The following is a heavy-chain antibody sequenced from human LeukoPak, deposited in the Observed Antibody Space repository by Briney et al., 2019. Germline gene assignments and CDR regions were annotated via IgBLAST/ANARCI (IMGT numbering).Heavy chain of an antibody. Sequence: GGSLRLSCAASGFTFGSYWMSWVRQAPGKGLEWVANIKQDGSEKYYVDSVKGRFTISRDNAKNSLYLQMNSLRAEDTAVYYCARDSRYSIYWGQGTLVTVSS. CDR3: ARDSRYSIY. CDR1: GFTFGSYW. V-gene: IGHV3-7*01. J-gene: IGHJ4*02. CDR2: IKQDGSEK. D-gene: IGHD6-13*01.